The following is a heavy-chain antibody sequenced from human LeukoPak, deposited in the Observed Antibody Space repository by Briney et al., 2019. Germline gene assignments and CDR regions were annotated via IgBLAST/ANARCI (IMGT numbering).Heavy chain of an antibody. CDR2: IIPIFGTA. CDR1: GGTFSSYA. V-gene: IGHV1-69*13. Sequence: SVKVSCKASGGTFSSYAISWVRQAPGQGLEWMGGIIPIFGTANYAQKFQGRVTITADESTSTAYMELSSLRSEDTAVYYCARGIVGATLDRIDAFDIWGQGTMVTVSS. D-gene: IGHD1-26*01. J-gene: IGHJ3*02. CDR3: ARGIVGATLDRIDAFDI.